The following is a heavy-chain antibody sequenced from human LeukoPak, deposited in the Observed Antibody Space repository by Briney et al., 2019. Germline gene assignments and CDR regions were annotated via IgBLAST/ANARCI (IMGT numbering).Heavy chain of an antibody. D-gene: IGHD3-10*01. J-gene: IGHJ5*02. Sequence: ASVKVSCTAPGYTFSSYGISWVRQAPGQGLEWMGWVSGYTGNTNYAQNLQGRVTMTTDTSTSTAYMELRSLRSDDTALYYCARSSWFGGRSEWRWFDPWGQGTLVTVSS. CDR2: VSGYTGNT. CDR1: GYTFSSYG. V-gene: IGHV1-18*01. CDR3: ARSSWFGGRSEWRWFDP.